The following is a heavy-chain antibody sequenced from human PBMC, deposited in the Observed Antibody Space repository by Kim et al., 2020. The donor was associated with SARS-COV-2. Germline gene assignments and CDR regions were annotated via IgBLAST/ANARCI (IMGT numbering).Heavy chain of an antibody. V-gene: IGHV3-21*01. CDR2: ISSSSSYI. CDR3: ARDCVVVVAATPGYGMDV. D-gene: IGHD2-15*01. Sequence: GGSLRLSCAASGFTFSSYSMNWVRQAPGKGLEWVSSISSSSSYIYYADSVKGRFTISRDNAKNSLYLQMNSLRAEDTAVYYCARDCVVVVAATPGYGMDVWGQGTTVTVSS. J-gene: IGHJ6*02. CDR1: GFTFSSYS.